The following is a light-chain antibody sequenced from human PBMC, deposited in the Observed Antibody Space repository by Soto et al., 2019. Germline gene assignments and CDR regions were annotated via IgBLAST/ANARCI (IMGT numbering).Light chain of an antibody. Sequence: VLTQPASVSGSPGQSITISCTGTNSDIGAYVFVSWYQQHPGKAPKLIIYEVSKRPSGVSNRFSGSKSGYTASLTISGLQAEDECHYYCSAFTTDSTVIFGGGTK. CDR2: EVS. CDR3: SAFTTDSTVI. J-gene: IGLJ2*01. CDR1: NSDIGAYVF. V-gene: IGLV2-14*01.